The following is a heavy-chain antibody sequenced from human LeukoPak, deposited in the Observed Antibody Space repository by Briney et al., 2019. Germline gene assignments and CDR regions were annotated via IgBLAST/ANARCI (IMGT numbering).Heavy chain of an antibody. CDR3: ARGIGYCSSTSCLLDY. J-gene: IGHJ4*02. CDR1: GFTFSSYS. CDR2: ISSSSSYI. D-gene: IGHD2-2*01. Sequence: GGSLRLPCAASGFTFSSYSMNWVRQAPGKGLEWVSSISSSSSYIYYADSVKGRFTISRDNAKNSLYLQMNSLRAEDTAVYYCARGIGYCSSTSCLLDYWGQGTLVTVSS. V-gene: IGHV3-21*01.